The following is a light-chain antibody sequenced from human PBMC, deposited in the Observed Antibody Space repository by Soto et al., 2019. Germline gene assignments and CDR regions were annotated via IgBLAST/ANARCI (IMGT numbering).Light chain of an antibody. J-gene: IGLJ2*01. CDR1: SSDVGSYNL. CDR3: CSYAGRDVV. Sequence: QSALTQPASVSGSPGQSITISCTGTSSDVGSYNLVSWYQQHPCKAPKLMIYEVSKRPSGVSNRFSGSKSGNTASLTISGLQTEDEADYDCCSYAGRDVVFGGGTKLTVL. CDR2: EVS. V-gene: IGLV2-23*02.